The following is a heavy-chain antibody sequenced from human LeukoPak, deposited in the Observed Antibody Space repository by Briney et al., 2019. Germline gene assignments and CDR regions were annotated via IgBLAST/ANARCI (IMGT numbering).Heavy chain of an antibody. Sequence: PSETLSLTCTVSGSSISSYYWSWIRQPAGKGLEWIGRIYTSGSTNYNPSLRSRVTMSVDTSKNQFSLKLSSVSAADTAVYYCARDEAAAGRAFDYWGQGTLVTVSS. D-gene: IGHD6-13*01. V-gene: IGHV4-4*07. CDR1: GSSISSYY. CDR3: ARDEAAAGRAFDY. J-gene: IGHJ4*02. CDR2: IYTSGST.